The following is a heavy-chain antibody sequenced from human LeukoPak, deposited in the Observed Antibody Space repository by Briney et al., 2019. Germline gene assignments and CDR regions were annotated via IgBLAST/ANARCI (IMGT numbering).Heavy chain of an antibody. CDR1: GFTFSRYA. Sequence: GGSLRLSCAASGFTFSRYAMHWVRQAPGKGLEYVSAISSNGGSTYYADSVKGRFTISRDNSKNTLYLQMSSLRAEDTAVYYCGSGWYRATPWSYYYGMDVWGQGTTVTVSS. CDR3: GSGWYRATPWSYYYGMDV. V-gene: IGHV3-64D*06. D-gene: IGHD6-19*01. CDR2: ISSNGGST. J-gene: IGHJ6*02.